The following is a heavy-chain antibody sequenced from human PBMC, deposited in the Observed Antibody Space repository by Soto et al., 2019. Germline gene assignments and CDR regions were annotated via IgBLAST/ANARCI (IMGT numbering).Heavy chain of an antibody. V-gene: IGHV3-74*01. D-gene: IGHD5-18*01. CDR3: AAGYSYDLTFDY. Sequence: GSLRLSFAASGFTFRSYWMHWVRQTPGKGLVWVSRINSDGSSTSYADSVKGRFTISRDNAKNTLYLQMNSLRAEDTAVYYCAAGYSYDLTFDYWGQGTLVTVSS. J-gene: IGHJ4*02. CDR2: INSDGSST. CDR1: GFTFRSYW.